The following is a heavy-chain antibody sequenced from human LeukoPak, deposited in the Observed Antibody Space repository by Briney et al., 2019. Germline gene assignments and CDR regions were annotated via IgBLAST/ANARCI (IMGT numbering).Heavy chain of an antibody. D-gene: IGHD3-22*01. J-gene: IGHJ3*02. CDR1: GFTFSDYY. Sequence: PGGSLRLSCAASGFTFSDYYMSWIRQAPGKGLEWVSYISSSGSTIYYADSVKGRFAISRDNSKNTLYLQMNSLRAEDTAVYYCAKDYYDSSGYYLTNDAFDIWGQGTMVTVSS. CDR3: AKDYYDSSGYYLTNDAFDI. V-gene: IGHV3-11*01. CDR2: ISSSGSTI.